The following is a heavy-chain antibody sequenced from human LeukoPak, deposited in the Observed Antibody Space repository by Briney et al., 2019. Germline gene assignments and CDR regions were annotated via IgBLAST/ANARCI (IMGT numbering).Heavy chain of an antibody. Sequence: GGSLRLSCAASGFTFSSYGMRWVRQAPGKGLEWVAFIRYDGSNKYYADSVKGRFTISRDNSKNTLYLQMNSLRAEDTAVYYCAKPLYSSSWFFDYWGQGTLVTVSS. CDR1: GFTFSSYG. CDR2: IRYDGSNK. V-gene: IGHV3-30*02. D-gene: IGHD6-13*01. CDR3: AKPLYSSSWFFDY. J-gene: IGHJ4*02.